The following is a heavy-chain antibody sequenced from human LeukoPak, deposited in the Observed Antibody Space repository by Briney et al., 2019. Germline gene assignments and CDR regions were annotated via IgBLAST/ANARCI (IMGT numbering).Heavy chain of an antibody. CDR3: ARGPRYYYLH. Sequence: SETLSLTCAVYGESFSGYYWSWIRQPPGKGLEWIGEINHSGSTNYNPSLKSRVAISVDTSKNQFSLKLSSVTAADTAVYYCARGPRYYYLHWGQGTLVTVSS. J-gene: IGHJ4*02. D-gene: IGHD3-22*01. V-gene: IGHV4-34*01. CDR2: INHSGST. CDR1: GESFSGYY.